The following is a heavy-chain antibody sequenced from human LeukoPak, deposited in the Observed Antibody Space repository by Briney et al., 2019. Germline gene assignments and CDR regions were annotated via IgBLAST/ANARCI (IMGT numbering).Heavy chain of an antibody. CDR1: GYTFSNYG. J-gene: IGHJ4*02. Sequence: ASVKVSCKASGYTFSNYGISWVRQAPGQGLEWMGWISAYNGNTNYAQKFQDRFTMTTDTSTSTAYMELTSPISDDTAVYYCARVPYWGQGTLVTVSS. V-gene: IGHV1-18*01. CDR3: ARVPY. CDR2: ISAYNGNT.